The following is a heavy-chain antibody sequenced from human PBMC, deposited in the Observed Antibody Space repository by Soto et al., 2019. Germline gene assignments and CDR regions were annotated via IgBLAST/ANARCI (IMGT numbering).Heavy chain of an antibody. J-gene: IGHJ4*02. V-gene: IGHV1-69*06. CDR1: GSTFNNFA. CDR2: IVVISNTA. Sequence: QVVLLQSGAEVKEPGSSVRVSCEVSGSTFNNFAFSWVRQAPGHGPEWMGGIVVISNTADYSQRFQDRGTITADTSTNTLYMELGSLTFEDTAVYYCARAIKRWEVHYYFDYWGQGTLVTVSS. CDR3: ARAIKRWEVHYYFDY. D-gene: IGHD1-26*01.